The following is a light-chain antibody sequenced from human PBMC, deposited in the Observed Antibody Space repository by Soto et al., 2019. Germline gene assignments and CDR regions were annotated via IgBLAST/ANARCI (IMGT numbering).Light chain of an antibody. CDR2: DAS. CDR3: QQYNKWHLS. V-gene: IGKV3-15*01. J-gene: IGKJ4*01. Sequence: EIVMTQSPDTLSVSPGERATLSCRASQSIRGSLAWYQQKPGQAPRLLIYDASTGATGIPDRFSASGSGTEFTLTISSLQSEDFAVYYCQQYNKWHLSFGGGTKVELK. CDR1: QSIRGS.